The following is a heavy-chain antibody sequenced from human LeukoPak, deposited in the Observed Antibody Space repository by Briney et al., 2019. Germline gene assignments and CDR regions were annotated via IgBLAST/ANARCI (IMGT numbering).Heavy chain of an antibody. D-gene: IGHD6-19*01. CDR1: GGSISSYY. J-gene: IGHJ4*02. V-gene: IGHV4-59*01. CDR2: IYYSGST. Sequence: SETLSFTCTVSGGSISSYYWSWIRQPPGKGLEWIGYIYYSGSTNYNPSLKSRVTISVDTSKNQFSLKLSSVTAADTAVYYCARMSSGWYVYYFDYWGQGTLVTVS. CDR3: ARMSSGWYVYYFDY.